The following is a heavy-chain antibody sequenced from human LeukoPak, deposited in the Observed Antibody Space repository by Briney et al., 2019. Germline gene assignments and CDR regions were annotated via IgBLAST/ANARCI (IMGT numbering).Heavy chain of an antibody. Sequence: PEGSLRLSCAASGFTFSSYAMSWVRQAPGKGLEWVSAISGSGGSTYYADSVKGRFTISRDNSKNTLYLQMNSLRAEDTAVYYCAKTQPSLNYYDSSGPPAADYWGQGTLVTVSS. V-gene: IGHV3-23*01. CDR2: ISGSGGST. J-gene: IGHJ4*02. D-gene: IGHD3-22*01. CDR1: GFTFSSYA. CDR3: AKTQPSLNYYDSSGPPAADY.